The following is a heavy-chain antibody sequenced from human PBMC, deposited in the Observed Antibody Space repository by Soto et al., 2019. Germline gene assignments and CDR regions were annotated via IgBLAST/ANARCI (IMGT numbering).Heavy chain of an antibody. CDR3: ARPLGPRKYYYYGMDV. CDR1: GFTFSDYY. CDR2: ISSSGSTI. Sequence: PGGSLRLSCAASGFTFSDYYMSWIRQAPGKGLEWVSYISSSGSTIYYADSVKGRFTISRDNAKNSLYLQMNSLRAEDTAVCYCARPLGPRKYYYYGMDVWGQGTTVTVSS. V-gene: IGHV3-11*01. J-gene: IGHJ6*02.